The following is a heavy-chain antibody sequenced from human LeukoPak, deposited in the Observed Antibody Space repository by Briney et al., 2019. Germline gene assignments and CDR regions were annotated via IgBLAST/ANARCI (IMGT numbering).Heavy chain of an antibody. CDR2: IYYSGRT. V-gene: IGHV4-39*01. D-gene: IGHD5-18*01. CDR1: GGSISSNSYY. CDR3: ARSFSYSWNYYYYYMDV. Sequence: ASETLSLTCAVSGGSISSNSYYWGWIRQPPGKGLEWIGSIYYSGRTYYNPSLKSRVTISVDTSKNQFSLKLSSVTAADTAVYYCARSFSYSWNYYYYYMDVWGKGTTVTVSS. J-gene: IGHJ6*03.